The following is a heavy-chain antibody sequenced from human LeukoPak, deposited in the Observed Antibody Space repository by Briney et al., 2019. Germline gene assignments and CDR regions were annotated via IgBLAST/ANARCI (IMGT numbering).Heavy chain of an antibody. CDR1: GGSISSRGYY. D-gene: IGHD6-13*01. CDR3: ARDRAAAGSTDY. V-gene: IGHV4-31*03. CDR2: IYYSGST. Sequence: SETLSLTCTVSGGSISSRGYYWSWIRQHPGKGLEWIGYIYYSGSTYYNPSLKSRVTISVDTSKNQFSLKLSSVTAADTAVYYCARDRAAAGSTDYWGQGTLVTVSS. J-gene: IGHJ4*02.